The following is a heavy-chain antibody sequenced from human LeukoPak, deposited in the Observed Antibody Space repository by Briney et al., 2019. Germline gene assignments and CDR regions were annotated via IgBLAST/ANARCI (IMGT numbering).Heavy chain of an antibody. D-gene: IGHD3-22*01. CDR2: ISPVGTTI. CDR3: ARGRGVVISAFDI. CDR1: GFIFPDYY. V-gene: IGHV3-11*04. J-gene: IGHJ3*02. Sequence: GGSLRLSCATSGFIFPDYYMIWIRQAPGKGLECISYISPVGTTIYYADSVKGRFTISRDNSKNTLYLQMNSLRAEDTAVYYCARGRGVVISAFDIWGQGTMVTVSS.